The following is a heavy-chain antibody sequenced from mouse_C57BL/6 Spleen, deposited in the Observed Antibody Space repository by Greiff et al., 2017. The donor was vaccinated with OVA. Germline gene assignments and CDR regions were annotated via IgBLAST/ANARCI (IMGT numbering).Heavy chain of an antibody. Sequence: QVHVKQSGAELARPGASVKLSCKASGYTFTSYGISWVKQRTGQGLEWIGEIYPRSGNTYYNEKFKGKATLTADKSSSTAYMELRSLTSEDSAVYFCARRDDGYWDYWGQGTTLTVSS. V-gene: IGHV1-81*01. CDR2: IYPRSGNT. J-gene: IGHJ2*01. CDR1: GYTFTSYG. CDR3: ARRDDGYWDY. D-gene: IGHD2-3*01.